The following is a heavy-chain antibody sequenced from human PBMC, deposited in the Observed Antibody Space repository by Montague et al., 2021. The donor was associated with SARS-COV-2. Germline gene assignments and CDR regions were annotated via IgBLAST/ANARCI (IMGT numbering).Heavy chain of an antibody. CDR2: MYYSGST. J-gene: IGHJ4*02. CDR3: ARDFDY. CDR1: GGSISSYY. V-gene: IGHV4-59*13. Sequence: ETLSLTCTVSGGSISSYYWSWIRQPPGKGLEWIGYMYYSGSTNYNPPLKSRVTLSVDTSKNQFSLKLSSVTAADTAVYYCARDFDYWGQGTLVTVSS.